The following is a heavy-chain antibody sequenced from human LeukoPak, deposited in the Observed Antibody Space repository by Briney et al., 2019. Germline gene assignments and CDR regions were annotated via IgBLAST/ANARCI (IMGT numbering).Heavy chain of an antibody. CDR3: ARGKEVITMLRGLKPGYYFDY. D-gene: IGHD3-10*01. CDR2: IHYSGST. Sequence: SETLSLTCTVSGGSITNYYWSWIRQPPGKGLEWIGYIHYSGSTKYKSSLKSRVTISVDTSKNQFSLKLNSVTAADTAVYYCARGKEVITMLRGLKPGYYFDYWGRGTLVTVSS. CDR1: GGSITNYY. V-gene: IGHV4-59*01. J-gene: IGHJ4*02.